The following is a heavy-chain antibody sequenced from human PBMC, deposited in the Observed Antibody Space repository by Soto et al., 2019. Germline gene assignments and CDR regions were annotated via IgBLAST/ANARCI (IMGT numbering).Heavy chain of an antibody. CDR2: INSDGSST. V-gene: IGHV3-74*01. D-gene: IGHD3-3*01. CDR3: ASTYQSTIFGVVRDRYGMDV. CDR1: GFTFSSYW. J-gene: IGHJ6*02. Sequence: TGGSLRLSCAASGFTFSSYWMHWVRQAPGKGLVWVSRINSDGSSTSYADSVKGRFTISRDNAKNTLYLQMNSLRAEDTAVYYCASTYQSTIFGVVRDRYGMDVWGQGTTVTVSS.